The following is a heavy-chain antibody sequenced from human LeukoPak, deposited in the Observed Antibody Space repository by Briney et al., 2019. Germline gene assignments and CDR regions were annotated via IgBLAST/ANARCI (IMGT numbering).Heavy chain of an antibody. CDR2: ISWDGGST. J-gene: IGHJ4*02. D-gene: IGHD7-27*01. V-gene: IGHV3-43D*03. CDR3: ARDLNWETY. Sequence: QPGGSLRLSCAASGFTFDDYAMHWVRQAPGKGLEWVSLISWDGGSTYYVDSVKGRFTISRDNAKNSLYLQMNSLRAEDTAVYYCARDLNWETYWGQGTLVSVSS. CDR1: GFTFDDYA.